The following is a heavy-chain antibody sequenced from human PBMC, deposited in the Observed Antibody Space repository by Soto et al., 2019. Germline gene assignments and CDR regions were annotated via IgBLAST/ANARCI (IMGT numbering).Heavy chain of an antibody. Sequence: QVQLQESGPGLVKPSETLSLTCTVSGGSVSSGSYYWSWIRQPPGKGLEWIGYIYYSGSTNYNPPLQSRVTISVDTSKNQFSLKLSSVTAADTAVYYCARVRGYSYGYEGYFDYWGQGTLVTVSS. CDR2: IYYSGST. V-gene: IGHV4-61*01. CDR1: GGSVSSGSYY. J-gene: IGHJ4*02. D-gene: IGHD5-18*01. CDR3: ARVRGYSYGYEGYFDY.